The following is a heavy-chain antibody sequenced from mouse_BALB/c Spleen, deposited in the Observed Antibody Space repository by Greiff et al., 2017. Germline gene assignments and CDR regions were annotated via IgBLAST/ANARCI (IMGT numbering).Heavy chain of an antibody. CDR3: ASSTASAWFAY. CDR2: ISSGGSYT. J-gene: IGHJ3*01. D-gene: IGHD1-2*01. Sequence: EVKVVESGGDLVKPGGSLKLSCAASGFTFSSYGMSWVRQTPDKRLEWVATISSGGSYTYYPDSVKGRFTISRDNAKNTLYLQMSSLKSEDTAMYYCASSTASAWFAYWGQGTLVTVSA. CDR1: GFTFSSYG. V-gene: IGHV5-6*01.